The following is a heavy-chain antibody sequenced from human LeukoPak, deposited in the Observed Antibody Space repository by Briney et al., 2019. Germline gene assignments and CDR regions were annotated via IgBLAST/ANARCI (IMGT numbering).Heavy chain of an antibody. CDR3: ARVPIGAAYFDY. CDR2: IYPDGSKT. Sequence: GGSLRLSCAASGFTFSSHWMSWVRQAPGKGLEWVASIYPDGSKTYYVDSVKGRFTISRDNAKNSLHLQMNSLRAEDTAVYYCARVPIGAAYFDYWGQGTLVPVSS. CDR1: GFTFSSHW. V-gene: IGHV3-7*01. D-gene: IGHD6-25*01. J-gene: IGHJ4*02.